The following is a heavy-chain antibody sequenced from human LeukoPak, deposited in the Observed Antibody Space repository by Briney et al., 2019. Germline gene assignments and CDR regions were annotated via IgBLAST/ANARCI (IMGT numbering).Heavy chain of an antibody. CDR2: ISAYNGNT. D-gene: IGHD3-22*01. Sequence: ASVKVSCKASGYTFTSYGISWVRQAPGQGLEWMGWISAYNGNTNYAQKLQGRVTMTTDTSTSTAYMELRSLRSDDTAVYYCARDAPYYYDSSGYYPWGQGTLVTVPS. CDR1: GYTFTSYG. J-gene: IGHJ5*02. V-gene: IGHV1-18*01. CDR3: ARDAPYYYDSSGYYP.